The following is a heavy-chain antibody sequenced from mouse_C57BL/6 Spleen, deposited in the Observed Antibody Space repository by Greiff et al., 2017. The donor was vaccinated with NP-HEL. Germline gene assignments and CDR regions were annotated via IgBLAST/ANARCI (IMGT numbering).Heavy chain of an antibody. V-gene: IGHV8-12*01. D-gene: IGHD1-1*01. J-gene: IGHJ4*01. CDR1: GFSLSTSGMG. CDR2: IYWDDDK. Sequence: QVQLKESGPGILQSSQTLSLTCSFSGFSLSTSGMGVSWIRQPSGKGLEWLAHIYWDDDKRYNPSLKSRLTISKDTSRNQVFLKITSVDTADTATYYCARSSYYGSREGDAMDYWGQGTSVTVSS. CDR3: ARSSYYGSREGDAMDY.